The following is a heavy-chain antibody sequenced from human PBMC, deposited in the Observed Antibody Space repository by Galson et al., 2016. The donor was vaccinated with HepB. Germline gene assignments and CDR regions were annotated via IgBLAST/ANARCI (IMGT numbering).Heavy chain of an antibody. CDR1: GFTFSTYA. CDR2: ISSDGNNK. Sequence: SLRLSCAASGFTFSTYAMHWVRQGPGRGLEWVAIISSDGNNKYYADSVKGRFTISRDNSKNTLYLQMTSLTTEDTAVYFCAKEGRIHSGTYSESRSDYFNTRGQGTLVTVSS. CDR3: AKEGRIHSGTYSESRSDYFNT. V-gene: IGHV3-30-3*01. D-gene: IGHD1-26*01. J-gene: IGHJ4*02.